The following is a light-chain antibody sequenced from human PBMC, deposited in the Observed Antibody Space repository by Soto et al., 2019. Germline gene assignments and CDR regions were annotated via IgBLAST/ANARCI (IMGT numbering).Light chain of an antibody. CDR2: DDT. CDR3: AAWDSSLSVVV. CDR1: RFNIGKDF. J-gene: IGLJ2*01. Sequence: QSVLTQPPSVSAAPGQQVTISCSGSRFNIGKDFVSWYQQLPGTAPKLLIYDDTKRSSGIPDRFSGSKSGTSATLGIAGLQTGDEDDYFCAAWDSSLSVVVFGGGTKLTVL. V-gene: IGLV1-51*01.